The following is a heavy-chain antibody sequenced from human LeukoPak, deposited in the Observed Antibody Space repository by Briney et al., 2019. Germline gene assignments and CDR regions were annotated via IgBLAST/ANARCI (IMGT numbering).Heavy chain of an antibody. V-gene: IGHV4-59*01. J-gene: IGHJ4*02. Sequence: SETLSLTCTVFGGSISSYYWSWLRQPPGKGLEWIGYIYYSGSTNYNPSLKSRVTISVDTSKNQFSLKLSSVTAADTAVYYCASGSGWYGYWGQGTLVTVSS. D-gene: IGHD6-19*01. CDR1: GGSISSYY. CDR3: ASGSGWYGY. CDR2: IYYSGST.